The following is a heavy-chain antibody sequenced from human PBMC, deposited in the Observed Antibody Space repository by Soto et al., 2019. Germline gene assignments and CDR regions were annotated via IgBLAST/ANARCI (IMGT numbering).Heavy chain of an antibody. V-gene: IGHV4-39*01. CDR3: ARQGSSSWYWFDP. J-gene: IGHJ5*02. CDR2: IYYSGST. D-gene: IGHD6-13*01. Sequence: PSETLSLTCIVSGGSISSSSYYWGWIRQPPGRGLEWIGNIYYSGSTYYNPSLKGRVTISVDTSKNQFSLKVSSVTAADTAVYYCARQGSSSWYWFDPWGQGTLVTVSS. CDR1: GGSISSSSYY.